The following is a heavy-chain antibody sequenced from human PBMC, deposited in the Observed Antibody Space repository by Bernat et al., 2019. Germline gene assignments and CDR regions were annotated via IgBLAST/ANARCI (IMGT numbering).Heavy chain of an antibody. V-gene: IGHV3-30-3*01. CDR3: AREAGSSSWFDP. Sequence: QVQLVESGGGVVQPGRSLRLSCAASGFTFSSYAMHWVRQAPGKGLEWVAVISYDGSNKYYADSVKGRFTISRDNSKYTLYLQMNSLRAEDTAVYYCAREAGSSSWFDPWGQGTLVTVSS. J-gene: IGHJ5*02. CDR2: ISYDGSNK. D-gene: IGHD6-6*01. CDR1: GFTFSSYA.